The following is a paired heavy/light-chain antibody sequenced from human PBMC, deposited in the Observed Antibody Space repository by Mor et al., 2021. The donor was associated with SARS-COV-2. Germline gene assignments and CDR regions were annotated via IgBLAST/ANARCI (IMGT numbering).Heavy chain of an antibody. CDR2: IYSGSSA. D-gene: IGHD1-26*01. J-gene: IGHJ4*02. CDR3: LGGSPGF. V-gene: IGHV3-66*01. CDR1: GFIVSSNY. Sequence: EVQLVESGGGLVQPGGSLRLSCAASGFIVSSNYISWVRQAPGKGLEWVSFIYSGSSAYYADSVKGRFTISRDNSKNTLDLQMNSLRGEDTAVYYCLGGSPGFWGRGTLVTVSS.
Light chain of an antibody. CDR3: QQYNGYPYT. CDR1: QGIAVW. J-gene: IGKJ2*01. CDR2: KAS. V-gene: IGKV1-5*03. Sequence: DVQMTQSPSTLSASVGDRVTITCRASQGIAVWLAWYQQKPGKVPKRLIYKASSLESGVPSRFSGSGSGTEFTLTISSLQPDDFASYFCQQYNGYPYTFGQGTKLEIK.